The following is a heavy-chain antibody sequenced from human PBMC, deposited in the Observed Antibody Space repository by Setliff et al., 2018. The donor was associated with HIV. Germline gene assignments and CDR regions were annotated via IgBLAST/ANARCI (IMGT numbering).Heavy chain of an antibody. V-gene: IGHV3-21*01. J-gene: IGHJ4*02. D-gene: IGHD3-22*01. Sequence: LRLSCADSGFTFTTYSMNWVRQAPGKGLEWVSSISSSSTYIDYADSVKGRFTISRDNAKNSLYLQMNSLRAEDTAVYYCATGYFYDSSGYKHWGQGTLVTVSS. CDR1: GFTFTTYS. CDR3: ATGYFYDSSGYKH. CDR2: ISSSSTYI.